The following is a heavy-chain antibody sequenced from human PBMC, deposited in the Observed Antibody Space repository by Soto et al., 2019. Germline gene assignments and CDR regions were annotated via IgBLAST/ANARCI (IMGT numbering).Heavy chain of an antibody. Sequence: SETLSLTCTGSGGSISSYYWSWIRQPPGKGLEWIGYIYYSGSTNYNPSLKSRVTISVDTSKNQFSLKLSSVTAADTAVYYCAKWNHYDILTGGFDYWGQGTLVSVSS. CDR1: GGSISSYY. V-gene: IGHV4-59*01. CDR3: AKWNHYDILTGGFDY. D-gene: IGHD3-9*01. CDR2: IYYSGST. J-gene: IGHJ4*02.